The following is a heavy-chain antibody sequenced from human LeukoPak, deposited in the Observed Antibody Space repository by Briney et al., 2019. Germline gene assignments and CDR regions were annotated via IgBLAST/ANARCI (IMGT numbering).Heavy chain of an antibody. CDR2: MNPNSGNT. D-gene: IGHD6-19*01. CDR1: GYTFSSYD. J-gene: IGHJ4*02. Sequence: GASVKVSCKASGYTFSSYDINWVRQATGQGLEWVGWMNPNSGNTGYAEKFQGRVTMTGNASISTAYMALSSLRAEDTAVYYCARILDSAWGELGYWGQGTLVTVSS. CDR3: ARILDSAWGELGY. V-gene: IGHV1-8*01.